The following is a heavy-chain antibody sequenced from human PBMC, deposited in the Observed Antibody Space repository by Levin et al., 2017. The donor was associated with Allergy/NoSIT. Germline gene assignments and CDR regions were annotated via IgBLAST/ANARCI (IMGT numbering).Heavy chain of an antibody. D-gene: IGHD3-10*01. CDR3: AVQYRIPESTLPRFGEGLY. CDR2: MNPNSGNT. J-gene: IGHJ4*02. V-gene: IGHV1-8*01. Sequence: GESLKISCKASGYTFTSYDINWVRQATGQGLEWMGWMNPNSGNTGYAQKFQGRVTMTRNTSISTAYMELSSLRSEDTAVYYCAVQYRIPESTLPRFGEGLYWGQGTLVTVSS. CDR1: GYTFTSYD.